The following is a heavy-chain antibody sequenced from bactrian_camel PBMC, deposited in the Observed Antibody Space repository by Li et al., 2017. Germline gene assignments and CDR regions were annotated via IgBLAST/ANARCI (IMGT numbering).Heavy chain of an antibody. Sequence: HVQLVESGGGLVQPGGSLNLSCAATGKTNVLNYMGWFRQGPGKEREGVASIDRNGRTSYINSVKGRFTISKDSAKSVLYLQMDSLKPEDTGMYYCRLVPFWTPASRSRGCSVDSKMGYWGQGTQVTVS. J-gene: IGHJ4*01. V-gene: IGHV3S53*01. CDR3: RLVPFWTPASRSRGCSVDSKMGY. CDR1: GKTNVLNY. CDR2: IDRNGRT. D-gene: IGHD3*01.